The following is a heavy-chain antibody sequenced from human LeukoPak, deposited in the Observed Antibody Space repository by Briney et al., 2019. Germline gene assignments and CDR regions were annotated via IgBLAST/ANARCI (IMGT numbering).Heavy chain of an antibody. CDR1: GYTFTSYA. CDR2: INAGNGNT. Sequence: ASVKVSCKASGYTFTSYAMHWVRQAPGQRLEWMGWINAGNGNTKYSQKFQGRVTITRDTSASTAYMELSSLRSEDTAVYYCASEDSSGYPTPGAFDIWGQGTMVTVSS. J-gene: IGHJ3*02. CDR3: ASEDSSGYPTPGAFDI. D-gene: IGHD3-22*01. V-gene: IGHV1-3*01.